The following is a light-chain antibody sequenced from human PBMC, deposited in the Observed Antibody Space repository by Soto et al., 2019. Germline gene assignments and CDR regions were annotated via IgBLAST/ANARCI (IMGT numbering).Light chain of an antibody. J-gene: IGKJ4*01. Sequence: EIVWPTSPATLSLSPVYMAPLSCMARQSVNSNLAWYHLKPGQAPRLLIYGASIRAAGIPARFSGSGSGKDFTITITSLDNEDLEVYYCKQRSNWPLTFGRGTKG. CDR2: GAS. V-gene: IGKV3-11*01. CDR3: KQRSNWPLT. CDR1: QSVNSN.